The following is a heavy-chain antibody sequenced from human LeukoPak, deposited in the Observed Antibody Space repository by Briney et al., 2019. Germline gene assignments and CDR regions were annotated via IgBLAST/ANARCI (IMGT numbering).Heavy chain of an antibody. D-gene: IGHD3-10*01. CDR3: ARQGKLMVRGVPDWFDP. CDR2: IYYSGST. CDR1: GGSISSSSYY. V-gene: IGHV4-39*01. J-gene: IGHJ5*02. Sequence: SETLSLTCTVSGGSISSSSYYWGWIRQPPGKGLEWIGSIYYSGSTYYNPSLKSRVTISVDTSKNQFSLKLSSVTAADTAVYYCARQGKLMVRGVPDWFDPWGQETLVTVSS.